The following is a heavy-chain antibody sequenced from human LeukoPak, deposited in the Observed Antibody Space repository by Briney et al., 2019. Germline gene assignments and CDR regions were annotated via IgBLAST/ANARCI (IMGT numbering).Heavy chain of an antibody. V-gene: IGHV1-18*04. CDR3: ARDRVVPAATFDY. D-gene: IGHD2-2*01. Sequence: ASVKVSCKASGYTFTVYLMHWVRQAPGQGLEWMGWISAYNGNTNYAQKLQGRVTMTTDTSTGTAYMELRSLRSDDTAVYYCARDRVVPAATFDYWGQGTLVTVSS. CDR1: GYTFTVYL. CDR2: ISAYNGNT. J-gene: IGHJ4*02.